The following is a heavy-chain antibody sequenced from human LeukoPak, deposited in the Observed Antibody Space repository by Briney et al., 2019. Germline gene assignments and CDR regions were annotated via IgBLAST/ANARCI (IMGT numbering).Heavy chain of an antibody. J-gene: IGHJ5*02. V-gene: IGHV1-8*03. CDR2: MNPNSGNT. CDR3: ARDVSRIVGATGWFDP. D-gene: IGHD1-26*01. Sequence: ASVKVSCKASGYTFTSYDINWVRQATGQGLEWMGWMNPNSGNTGYAQKFQGRVTITRNTSISTAYMELSSLRSEDTAVYYCARDVSRIVGATGWFDPWGQGTLVTASS. CDR1: GYTFTSYD.